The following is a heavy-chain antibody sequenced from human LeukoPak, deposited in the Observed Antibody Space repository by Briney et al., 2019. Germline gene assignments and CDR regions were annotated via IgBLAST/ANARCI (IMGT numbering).Heavy chain of an antibody. CDR1: GFTFSSYG. D-gene: IGHD2-21*01. Sequence: GGSLRLSCAASGFTFSSYGMHWVRQAPGKGLEWVAFIRYDGSNKYYADSVKGRFTISRDNSKNTLYLQMNSLRAEDTAVYYCAKDTVRYCGGDCYLDYWGQGTLVTVSS. CDR2: IRYDGSNK. CDR3: AKDTVRYCGGDCYLDY. J-gene: IGHJ4*02. V-gene: IGHV3-30*02.